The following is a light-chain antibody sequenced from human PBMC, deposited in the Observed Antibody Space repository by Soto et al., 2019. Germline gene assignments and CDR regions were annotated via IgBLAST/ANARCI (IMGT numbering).Light chain of an antibody. V-gene: IGLV2-14*01. Sequence: QSVLTQPASVSGSPGQSITISCTGTSSDVGGYKYVSWYQHHPGKAPKLMIYEVSNRPSGVSNRFSGSKSGNTASLTISGLQAEDEADYYCSSYTSSSTVVFGGGTKLNVL. CDR2: EVS. CDR1: SSDVGGYKY. CDR3: SSYTSSSTVV. J-gene: IGLJ2*01.